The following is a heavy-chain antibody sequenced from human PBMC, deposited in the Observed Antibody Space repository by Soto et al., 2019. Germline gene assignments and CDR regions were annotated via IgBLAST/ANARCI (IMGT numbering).Heavy chain of an antibody. V-gene: IGHV1-3*01. CDR1: GYSFSSYA. CDR3: ARGRSVAATGTGHGLYGMDV. J-gene: IGHJ6*02. CDR2: INGGNGKT. D-gene: IGHD6-6*01. Sequence: GASVKVSCKTSGYSFSSYAFHWLRQAPGQRLEWLGRINGGNGKTKYSQKFQGRVTIARDPSARTSYMELNSLTSEDTAVYYCARGRSVAATGTGHGLYGMDVWGQGTTVTVSS.